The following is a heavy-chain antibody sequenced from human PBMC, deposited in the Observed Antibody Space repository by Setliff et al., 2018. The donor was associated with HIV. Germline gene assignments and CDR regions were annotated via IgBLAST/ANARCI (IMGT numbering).Heavy chain of an antibody. V-gene: IGHV4-59*08. J-gene: IGHJ4*02. CDR2: VYYSGST. CDR1: GGSISSYY. Sequence: SETLSLTCTVSGGSISSYYWSWIRQPPGKGLEWIGYVYYSGSTNYNPSLKSRLTISVDTSKNQFSLKLSSVTAADTSVYYCATYSSSWPDYWGQGTLVTVSS. D-gene: IGHD6-13*01. CDR3: ATYSSSWPDY.